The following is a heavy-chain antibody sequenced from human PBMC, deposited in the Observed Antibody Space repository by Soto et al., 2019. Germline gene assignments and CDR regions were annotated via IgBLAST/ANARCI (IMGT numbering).Heavy chain of an antibody. J-gene: IGHJ5*02. D-gene: IGHD5-12*01. V-gene: IGHV4-31*03. CDR2: IYYSGST. CDR3: AREEGGGYDHRWFDP. CDR1: GGSISSGGYY. Sequence: QVQLQESGPGLVKPSQTLSLTCTVSGGSISSGGYYWSWIRQHPGKGLEWIGYIYYSGSTYYNPSLKTRVIISVDTSKNQLSLKLSSVTAADTAVYYCAREEGGGYDHRWFDPWGQGTLVTVSS.